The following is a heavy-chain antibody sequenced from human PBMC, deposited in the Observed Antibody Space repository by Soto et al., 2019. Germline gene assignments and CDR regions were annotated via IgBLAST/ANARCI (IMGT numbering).Heavy chain of an antibody. V-gene: IGHV1-2*04. Sequence: ASVKVSCKASGYTFTGYYMHWVRQAPGQGLEWMGWINPNSGGTNYAQKFQGWVTMTRDTSISTAYMELSRLRSDGTAVYYCARNNYDILTGYRGDYFDNWGQGTLATVS. CDR3: ARNNYDILTGYRGDYFDN. CDR1: GYTFTGYY. D-gene: IGHD3-9*01. J-gene: IGHJ4*02. CDR2: INPNSGGT.